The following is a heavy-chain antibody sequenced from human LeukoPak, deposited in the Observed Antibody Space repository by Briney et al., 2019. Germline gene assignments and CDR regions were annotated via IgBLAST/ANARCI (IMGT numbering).Heavy chain of an antibody. CDR1: GFSFSTYS. D-gene: IGHD1-26*01. CDR2: IGGSISYI. V-gene: IGHV3-21*01. Sequence: GGSLRLSCAASGFSFSTYSMNWVRQAPGKGLEWVSSIGGSISYIYYADSVKGRFIISRDNAENSLYLQMNSLRAEDTAVYYCARVFYSAGYPPFYFDSWGQGSLVTVSS. J-gene: IGHJ4*02. CDR3: ARVFYSAGYPPFYFDS.